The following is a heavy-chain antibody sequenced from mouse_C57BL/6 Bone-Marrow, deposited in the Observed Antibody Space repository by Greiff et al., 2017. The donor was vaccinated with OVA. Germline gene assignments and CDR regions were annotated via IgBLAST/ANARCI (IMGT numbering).Heavy chain of an antibody. J-gene: IGHJ3*01. Sequence: QVQLQQSGAELVMPGASVKLSCKASGYTFTSYWMHWVKQRPGQGLEWIGEIDPSDSYTNYNQKFKGKSTLTVDKSSSTAYMQLSSLTSEDSAVYYCARSKEVYYDYPFAYWGQGTLVTVSA. CDR1: GYTFTSYW. D-gene: IGHD2-4*01. CDR3: ARSKEVYYDYPFAY. V-gene: IGHV1-69*01. CDR2: IDPSDSYT.